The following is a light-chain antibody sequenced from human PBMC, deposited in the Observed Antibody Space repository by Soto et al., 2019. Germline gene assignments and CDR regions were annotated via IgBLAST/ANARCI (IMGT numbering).Light chain of an antibody. J-gene: IGKJ2*01. Sequence: DLQMTQSPSSLSASVGDRVTITCRASQSISNYLNWYQQKPGKAPKVLIYAVSSLQSGVPSRFSGSGSGTDFTLTIDSLQPEDSATYYCQQSYITLYTFGQGTKLEIK. V-gene: IGKV1-39*01. CDR2: AVS. CDR3: QQSYITLYT. CDR1: QSISNY.